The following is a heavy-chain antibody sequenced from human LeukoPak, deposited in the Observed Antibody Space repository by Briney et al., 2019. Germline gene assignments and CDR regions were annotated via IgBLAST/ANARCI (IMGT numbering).Heavy chain of an antibody. CDR2: INGDGSST. CDR3: AKGFTYPADY. Sequence: GGSLRLSCAASGFTLSNNWMHWVRQAPGKGLVWVSRINGDGSSTSYADSVKGRFTISRDNSKNTLYLHINSLRAEDTAVYYCAKGFTYPADYWGQGTLVTVSS. J-gene: IGHJ4*02. CDR1: GFTLSNNW. D-gene: IGHD2/OR15-2a*01. V-gene: IGHV3-74*01.